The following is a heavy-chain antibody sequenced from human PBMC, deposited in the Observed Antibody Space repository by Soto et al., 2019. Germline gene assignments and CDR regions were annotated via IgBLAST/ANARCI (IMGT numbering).Heavy chain of an antibody. CDR2: IYSSGST. J-gene: IGHJ4*02. CDR3: VRHRSSREIPFDN. D-gene: IGHD2-21*01. Sequence: KASETLSLTCTVSGDSISGTSFYWGWIRQSSGKGLEWIASIYSSGSTFYNLSLKSRLSLSVDTSKNQFSLRLQSVTAADTAVYYCVRHRSSREIPFDNWGQGTLVTVS. CDR1: GDSISGTSFY. V-gene: IGHV4-39*01.